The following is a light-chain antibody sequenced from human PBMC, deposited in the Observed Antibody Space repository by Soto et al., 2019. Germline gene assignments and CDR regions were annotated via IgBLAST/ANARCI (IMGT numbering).Light chain of an antibody. Sequence: IVMTQTPATLTGSAGEGATLSCRASQSVGSNLAWYQQKPAQAPRLLIYGVSTRATGTPARFSGSGSGTEFTLTISSVQSEDFAVYYCQQYNNWLQTFGQGTKVDIK. V-gene: IGKV3-15*01. CDR2: GVS. CDR3: QQYNNWLQT. CDR1: QSVGSN. J-gene: IGKJ1*01.